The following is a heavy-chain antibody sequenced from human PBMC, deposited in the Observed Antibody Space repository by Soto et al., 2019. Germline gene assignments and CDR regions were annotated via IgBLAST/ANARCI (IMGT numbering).Heavy chain of an antibody. Sequence: SETLSLTCTVSGGSISSGGYYWSWIRQHPGKGLEWIGYIYYSGSTYYNPSLKSRVTISVDTSKNQFSLKLSSVTAADTAVYYCARTVKGENWFDPWGQGTLVTVSS. D-gene: IGHD4-17*01. CDR1: GGSISSGGYY. CDR2: IYYSGST. CDR3: ARTVKGENWFDP. J-gene: IGHJ5*02. V-gene: IGHV4-31*03.